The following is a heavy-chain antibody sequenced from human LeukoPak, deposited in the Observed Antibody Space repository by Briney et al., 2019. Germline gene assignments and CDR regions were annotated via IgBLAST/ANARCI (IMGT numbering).Heavy chain of an antibody. Sequence: GGSLRLSCVASGFTFSNYWMNWVRQAPGKGLEWVANIKPDGGEQYYVDSVKGRFTISRDNAENSLYLQLSSLRAEDTAVYYCAREQRTFDYWGQGTLVTVSS. J-gene: IGHJ4*02. CDR3: AREQRTFDY. V-gene: IGHV3-7*03. D-gene: IGHD5-24*01. CDR1: GFTFSNYW. CDR2: IKPDGGEQ.